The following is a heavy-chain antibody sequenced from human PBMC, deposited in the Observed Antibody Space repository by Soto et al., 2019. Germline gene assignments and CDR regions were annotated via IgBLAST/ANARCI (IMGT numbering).Heavy chain of an antibody. V-gene: IGHV3-21*01. Sequence: EVQLVESGGGLVKPGGSLRLSCAASGFTFNTYDMHWVRQAPGKGLEWVSAITNSSAYIYYVDSLKGRITISRDNAKNSLFLQKNSLKAEDTAVYEGVRSGIARLLRHCGFDTWGQGTLVTVSS. CDR3: VRSGIARLLRHCGFDT. CDR2: ITNSSAYI. CDR1: GFTFNTYD. D-gene: IGHD2-21*01. J-gene: IGHJ5*01.